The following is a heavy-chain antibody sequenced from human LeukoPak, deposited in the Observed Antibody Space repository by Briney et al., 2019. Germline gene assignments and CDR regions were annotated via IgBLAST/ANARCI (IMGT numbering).Heavy chain of an antibody. Sequence: GGSLRLSCAASGFTFNSYAMSWVRQAPGKGLEWVSAISGSGADTYYADSVKGRFAIPSDNSKNTLYLQMSSLGAEDTAVYYCAKYQYQLLSTFDCWGQGTLVTVSS. J-gene: IGHJ4*02. CDR3: AKYQYQLLSTFDC. CDR1: GFTFNSYA. D-gene: IGHD2-2*01. CDR2: ISGSGADT. V-gene: IGHV3-23*01.